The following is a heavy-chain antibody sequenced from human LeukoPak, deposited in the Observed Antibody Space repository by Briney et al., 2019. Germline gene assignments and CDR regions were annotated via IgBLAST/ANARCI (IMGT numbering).Heavy chain of an antibody. CDR3: AKDMGLRRTGMAPILDY. V-gene: IGHV3-9*01. Sequence: GGSLRLSCAASGFTFDDYAMHWVRQAPGKGLEWVSGISWNSGSIGYADSVKGRFTISRDNAKNSLYLQMNSLRPEDTALYYCAKDMGLRRTGMAPILDYWGQGTLVTVSS. CDR2: ISWNSGSI. J-gene: IGHJ4*02. CDR1: GFTFDDYA. D-gene: IGHD5-18*01.